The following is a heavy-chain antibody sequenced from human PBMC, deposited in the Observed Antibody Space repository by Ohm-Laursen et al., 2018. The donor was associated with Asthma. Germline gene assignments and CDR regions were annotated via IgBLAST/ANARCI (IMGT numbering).Heavy chain of an antibody. CDR2: ISGSGGST. V-gene: IGHV3-23*01. CDR3: AKDQVYYYDSSGYYPYFDY. J-gene: IGHJ4*02. Sequence: SLRLSCTAPGFTFSSYAMSWVRQAPGKGLEWVSAISGSGGSTYYADSVKGRFTISRDNSKNTLYLQMNSLSAEDTAVYYCAKDQVYYYDSSGYYPYFDYWGQGTLVTVSS. CDR1: GFTFSSYA. D-gene: IGHD3-22*01.